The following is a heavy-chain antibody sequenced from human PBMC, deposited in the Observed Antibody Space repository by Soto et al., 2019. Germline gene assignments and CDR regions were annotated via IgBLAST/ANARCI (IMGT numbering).Heavy chain of an antibody. Sequence: PGESLKISCQGSGYTFTTYWITWLSQMPGRGLEWMGRIDPSDSYTNYSPSFQGHVTISADKATNTASLEWRSLKASDSAIYYCACPRQDYRDRPYDYGSQGTLVTVSS. CDR2: IDPSDSYT. CDR3: ACPRQDYRDRPYDY. V-gene: IGHV5-10-1*01. D-gene: IGHD3-16*02. CDR1: GYTFTTYW. J-gene: IGHJ4*02.